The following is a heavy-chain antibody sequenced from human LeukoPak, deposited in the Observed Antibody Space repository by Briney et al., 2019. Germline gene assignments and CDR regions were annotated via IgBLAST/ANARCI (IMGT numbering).Heavy chain of an antibody. CDR2: INHSGST. Sequence: SETLSLTCAVYGGSFSGYYWSWIRQPPGKGLEWIGEINHSGSTYYNPSLKSRVTISVDTSKNQFSLKLSSVTAADTAVYYCARGEDAFDIWGRGTMVTVSS. CDR3: ARGEDAFDI. J-gene: IGHJ3*02. V-gene: IGHV4-34*01. CDR1: GGSFSGYY.